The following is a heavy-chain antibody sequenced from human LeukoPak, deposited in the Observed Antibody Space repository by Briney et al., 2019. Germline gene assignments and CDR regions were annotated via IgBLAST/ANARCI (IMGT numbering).Heavy chain of an antibody. CDR2: INHSGST. J-gene: IGHJ3*02. CDR3: ASDTYYYDSSGYYPLDAFDI. V-gene: IGHV4-34*01. Sequence: SETLSLTCTVSGGSISSYYWSWIRQPPGKGLEWIGEINHSGSTNYNPSLKSRVTISVDTSKNQFSLKLSSVTAADTAVYYCASDTYYYDSSGYYPLDAFDIWGQGTMVTVSS. CDR1: GGSISSYY. D-gene: IGHD3-22*01.